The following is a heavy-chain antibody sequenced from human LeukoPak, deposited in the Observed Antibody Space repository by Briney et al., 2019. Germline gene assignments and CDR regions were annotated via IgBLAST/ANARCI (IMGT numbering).Heavy chain of an antibody. V-gene: IGHV1-18*01. CDR1: GYSFSTNG. CDR2: ISAHNGNK. CDR3: ARDRYGMATSPTDFAY. Sequence: GASVKVSCKASGYSFSTNGISWVRQAPGQGPEWMGWISAHNGNKKYAEKVQDRVTMTTDTATSTAYMEVRRLRPADTAVYYCARDRYGMATSPTDFAYWGQGTLVTVSS. J-gene: IGHJ4*02. D-gene: IGHD5-24*01.